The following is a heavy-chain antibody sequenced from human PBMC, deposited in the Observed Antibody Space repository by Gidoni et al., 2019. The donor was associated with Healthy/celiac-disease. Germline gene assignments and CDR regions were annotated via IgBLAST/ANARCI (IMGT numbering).Heavy chain of an antibody. Sequence: QVQLQQWGAGLLKPSETLPLTCAVYGGSFSGYYWSWIRQPPGKGLEWIGEINQSGSTNYNPSLKSRVTISVDTAKNQFSLKLSSVTAADTAVYYCARGTSGVPLDYWGQGTLVTVSS. D-gene: IGHD3-10*01. V-gene: IGHV4-34*01. J-gene: IGHJ4*02. CDR2: INQSGST. CDR3: ARGTSGVPLDY. CDR1: GGSFSGYY.